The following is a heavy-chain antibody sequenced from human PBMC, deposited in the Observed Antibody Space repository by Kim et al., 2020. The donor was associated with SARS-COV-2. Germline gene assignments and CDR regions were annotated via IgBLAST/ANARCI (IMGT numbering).Heavy chain of an antibody. D-gene: IGHD3-22*01. Sequence: GGSLRLSCAASGFTFSSYDMHWVRQATGKGLEWVSAIGTAGDTYYPGSVKGRFTISRKNAKNSLYLQMNSLRAGDTAVYYCARAWGYYDSSGYPSGFDYWGQGTLVTVSS. CDR3: ARAWGYYDSSGYPSGFDY. J-gene: IGHJ4*02. CDR2: IGTAGDT. V-gene: IGHV3-13*01. CDR1: GFTFSSYD.